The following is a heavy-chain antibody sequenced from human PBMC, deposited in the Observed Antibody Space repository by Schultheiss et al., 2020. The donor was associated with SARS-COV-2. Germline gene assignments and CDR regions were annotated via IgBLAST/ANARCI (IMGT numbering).Heavy chain of an antibody. CDR2: ISSSSSYI. J-gene: IGHJ6*02. D-gene: IGHD3/OR15-3a*01. Sequence: GGSLRLSCAASGFTFSNAWMNWVRQAPGKGLEWVSSISSSSSYIYYADSVKGRFTISRDNAKNSLYLQMNSLRAEDTAVYYCARVSQGTGYPGHYYYYYGMDVWGQGTTVTVSS. CDR3: ARVSQGTGYPGHYYYYYGMDV. CDR1: GFTFSNAW. V-gene: IGHV3-21*01.